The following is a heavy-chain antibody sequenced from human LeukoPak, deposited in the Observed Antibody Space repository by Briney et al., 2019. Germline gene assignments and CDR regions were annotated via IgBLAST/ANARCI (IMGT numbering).Heavy chain of an antibody. Sequence: SETLSLTCTVSGGSISSSSHYWGWIRQPPGKGLEWIGSIYYSGSTYYNPSLKSRVTISVDTSKNQFSLKLSSVTAADTAVYYCARLWGDDNWFDPWGQGTLVTVSS. J-gene: IGHJ5*02. CDR2: IYYSGST. V-gene: IGHV4-39*01. D-gene: IGHD3-16*01. CDR3: ARLWGDDNWFDP. CDR1: GGSISSSSHY.